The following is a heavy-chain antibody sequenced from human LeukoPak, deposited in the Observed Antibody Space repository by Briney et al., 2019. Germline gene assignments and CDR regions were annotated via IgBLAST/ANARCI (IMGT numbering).Heavy chain of an antibody. V-gene: IGHV4-39*01. CDR1: GGSISSRNYY. CDR3: ARPGSSNGWYYFDY. J-gene: IGHJ4*01. D-gene: IGHD6-19*01. CDR2: IDYSGST. Sequence: SETLSLTCTVSGGSISSRNYYWGWTRQPPGNGLEWIASIDYSGSTYYNPSLKSRVTISVDTSKNQFSLKGSSVTPAETAVYYSARPGSSNGWYYFDYWGHGTLVTVSS.